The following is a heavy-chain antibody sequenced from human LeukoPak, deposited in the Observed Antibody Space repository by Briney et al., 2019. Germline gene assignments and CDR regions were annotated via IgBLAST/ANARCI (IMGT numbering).Heavy chain of an antibody. J-gene: IGHJ4*02. CDR3: AKATGTLGN. D-gene: IGHD1-1*01. Sequence: GGSLRLSCAASGFIFSSYSMNWVRQAPGKGLEWVSYISSGSSTTYYADSVKGRFTISRDNSKNTLYLQMNSLTAEDTAIYYCAKATGTLGNWGQGTLVTVSS. CDR1: GFIFSSYS. V-gene: IGHV3-48*01. CDR2: ISSGSSTT.